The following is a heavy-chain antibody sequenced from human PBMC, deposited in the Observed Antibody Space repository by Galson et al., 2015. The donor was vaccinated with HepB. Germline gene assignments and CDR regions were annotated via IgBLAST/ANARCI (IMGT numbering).Heavy chain of an antibody. D-gene: IGHD6-6*01. J-gene: IGHJ4*02. V-gene: IGHV3-53*01. CDR1: GFTVSSTY. Sequence: SLRLSCAASGFTVSSTYLSWVRQAPGKGLEWLSVIYSGGDTYYADSVKGRFTISRDNSKNTLYLQMNSLRAADTAVYCCARGTMAARPVGINDWGQGTLVTVSS. CDR2: IYSGGDT. CDR3: ARGTMAARPVGIND.